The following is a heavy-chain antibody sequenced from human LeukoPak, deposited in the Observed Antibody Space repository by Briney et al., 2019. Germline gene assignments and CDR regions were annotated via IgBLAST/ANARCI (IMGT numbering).Heavy chain of an antibody. CDR2: MYYSGGT. D-gene: IGHD3-22*01. J-gene: IGHJ5*02. CDR1: GGSISSGDYY. V-gene: IGHV4-30-4*01. Sequence: SQTLSLTCTVSGGSISSGDYYWSWIRQPPGKGLEWIAHMYYSGGTYYNPSLKSRVTMSADTSKNQLSLKLSSVTAADTAVYYCARPYYYDSRIDPWGQGILVTVSS. CDR3: ARPYYYDSRIDP.